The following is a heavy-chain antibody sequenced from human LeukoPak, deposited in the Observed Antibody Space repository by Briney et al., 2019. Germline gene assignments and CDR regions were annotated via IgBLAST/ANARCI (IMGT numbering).Heavy chain of an antibody. J-gene: IGHJ6*03. CDR1: GGTFSSYA. Sequence: SVKVSCKASGGTFSSYAISWVRQAPGQGLEWMGGIIPIFGTANYAQKFQGRVTITTDESTSTAYMELSSLRSEDTAVYYCARDAPGAISRVHYYIDVWGKGTTVTVSS. CDR3: ARDAPGAISRVHYYIDV. D-gene: IGHD7-27*01. V-gene: IGHV1-69*05. CDR2: IIPIFGTA.